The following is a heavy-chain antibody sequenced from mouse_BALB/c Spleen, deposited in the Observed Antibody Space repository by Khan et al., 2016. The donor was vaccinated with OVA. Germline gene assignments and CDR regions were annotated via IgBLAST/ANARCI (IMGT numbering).Heavy chain of an antibody. CDR2: IYPGHSDT. V-gene: IGHV1-5*01. Sequence: VQLQQSGTVLARPGASVMMSCKASGYTFTSYWMHWVKQRPGQGLEWIGAIYPGHSDTNYNQKLKGKAKLTAVTTTSTAYMELNSLTNEDSAVYYCTRNGYGNYESWDYWGQGTTLTVSS. CDR3: TRNGYGNYESWDY. CDR1: GYTFTSYW. D-gene: IGHD2-1*01. J-gene: IGHJ2*01.